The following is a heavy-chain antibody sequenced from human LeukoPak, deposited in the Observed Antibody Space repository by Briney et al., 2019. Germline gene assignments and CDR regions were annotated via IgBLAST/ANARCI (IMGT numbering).Heavy chain of an antibody. CDR1: GYTFTGYY. D-gene: IGHD3-16*01. CDR2: INPNNGAT. V-gene: IGHV1-2*02. CDR3: ARGGVTFGGAYYMDV. J-gene: IGHJ6*03. Sequence: EASVKVSCKASGYTFTGYYMHWVRQAPGQGLEWMGWINPNNGATNYPQKFQGRVTMTRDTSISTAYMELSRLRSDDTAVYYCARGGVTFGGAYYMDVWGKGTTVTVSS.